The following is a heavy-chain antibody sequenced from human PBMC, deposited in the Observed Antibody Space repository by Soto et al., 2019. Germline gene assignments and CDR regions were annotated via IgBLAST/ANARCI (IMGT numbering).Heavy chain of an antibody. D-gene: IGHD3-10*01. J-gene: IGHJ6*03. Sequence: SETLSLTCAVSSGSISSSNWWSWVRQPPGKGLEWIGEIYHSGSTNYNPSLKSRVTISVDKSKNQFSLKLSSVTAADTAVYYCARALTYYYGSGSSLPADYYYMDVWGKGTTVTVSS. V-gene: IGHV4-4*02. CDR3: ARALTYYYGSGSSLPADYYYMDV. CDR2: IYHSGST. CDR1: SGSISSSNW.